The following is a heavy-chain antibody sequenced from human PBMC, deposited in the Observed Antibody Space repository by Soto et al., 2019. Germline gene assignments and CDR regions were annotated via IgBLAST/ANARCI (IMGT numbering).Heavy chain of an antibody. Sequence: SETLSLTCTVSGGSISSSSYYWGWIRQPPGKGLEWIGSIYYSGSTYYNPSLKSRVTISVDTSKNQFSLKLSSVTAADTAVYYCARRYSSAFDIWGQGTMVAVSS. J-gene: IGHJ3*02. CDR2: IYYSGST. CDR3: ARRYSSAFDI. CDR1: GGSISSSSYY. D-gene: IGHD6-13*01. V-gene: IGHV4-39*01.